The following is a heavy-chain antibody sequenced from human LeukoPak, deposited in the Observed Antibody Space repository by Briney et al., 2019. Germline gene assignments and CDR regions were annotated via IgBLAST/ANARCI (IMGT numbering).Heavy chain of an antibody. CDR1: GFTFSSYT. J-gene: IGHJ4*02. CDR2: ITTGGPNT. D-gene: IGHD7-27*01. CDR3: AKDGGLWVSAHWGDS. Sequence: GSLRLSCTASGFTFSSYTMSWVRQAPGKGLKWVSTITTGGPNTYYADSVKGRFTVSRDDSKNTLYLQMNSLRAEDTAVYYCAKDGGLWVSAHWGDSWGRGTLVTVSS. V-gene: IGHV3-23*01.